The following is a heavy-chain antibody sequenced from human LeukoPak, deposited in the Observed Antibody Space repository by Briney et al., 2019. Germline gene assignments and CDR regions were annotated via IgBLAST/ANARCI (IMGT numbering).Heavy chain of an antibody. CDR1: GFIFSNDI. V-gene: IGHV3-23*01. CDR3: AKDPPHSDRSIYSDNS. J-gene: IGHJ4*02. Sequence: GGSLRLSCAASGFIFSNDIMNWVRQAPGKGLEWVSVISADGGDIYYADSVNGRFTISRDNSKNTLHLQMDSLRAEDTAVYYCAKDPPHSDRSIYSDNSWGQGTLVTVSS. CDR2: ISADGGDI. D-gene: IGHD3-22*01.